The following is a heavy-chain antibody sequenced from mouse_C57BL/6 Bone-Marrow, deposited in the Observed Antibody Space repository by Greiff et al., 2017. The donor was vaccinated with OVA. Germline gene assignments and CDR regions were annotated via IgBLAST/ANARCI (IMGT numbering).Heavy chain of an antibody. J-gene: IGHJ1*03. CDR1: GYTFTDYE. D-gene: IGHD2-12*01. CDR2: IDPETGGT. CDR3: TRKPASYYPCYWYFDV. Sequence: QVQLQQSGAELVRPGASVTLSCKASGYTFTDYEMHWVKQTPVHGLEWIGAIDPETGGTAYNQKFQGKAILTADKSSSTAYMELRSLTSEDSAVYYFTRKPASYYPCYWYFDVWGTGTTVTVSS. V-gene: IGHV1-15*01.